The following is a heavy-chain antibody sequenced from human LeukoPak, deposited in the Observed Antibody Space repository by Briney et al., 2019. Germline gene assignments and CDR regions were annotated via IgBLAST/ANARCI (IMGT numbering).Heavy chain of an antibody. CDR3: ATSTAGRWYRDSHHFDY. D-gene: IGHD4-23*01. CDR2: ISSSSRNI. CDR1: GLTFSTYY. V-gene: IGHV3-21*01. Sequence: GGSLRLSCAVSGLTFSTYYMNWVRQAPGKGLEWVSSISSSSRNIYYADSLRRRFTIARYNAKNSLYLQMNSLQAKGMAVHYCATSTAGRWYRDSHHFDYWGQGILVTASS. J-gene: IGHJ4*02.